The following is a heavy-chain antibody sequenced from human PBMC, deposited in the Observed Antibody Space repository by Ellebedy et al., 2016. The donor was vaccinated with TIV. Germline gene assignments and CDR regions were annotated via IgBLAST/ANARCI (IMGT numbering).Heavy chain of an antibody. CDR3: AKDRVSGDGYWVFDF. J-gene: IGHJ4*02. CDR1: GFSFSSYA. D-gene: IGHD5-18*01. V-gene: IGHV3-23*01. Sequence: GESLKISCVASGFSFSSYALSWVRQAPGKGLEWVSGIVGSGATRYSDSVKGRFSIYRDNSKSTVDLQMNSLRADDTGIYYCAKDRVSGDGYWVFDFWGQGTVVTVST. CDR2: IVGSGATR.